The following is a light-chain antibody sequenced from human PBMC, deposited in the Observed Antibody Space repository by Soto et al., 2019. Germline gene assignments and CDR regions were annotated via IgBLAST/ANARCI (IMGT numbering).Light chain of an antibody. J-gene: IGKJ1*01. Sequence: DIPMTQSPSSLSASVGNRVTITCRASQGISNYLAWYQQRPGKAPKLLIYAASTLLSGVPSRFSGSGSGTDFILTISSLQPEDVATYYCQRYNSAPWTFGQGTKVEIK. CDR2: AAS. V-gene: IGKV1-27*01. CDR1: QGISNY. CDR3: QRYNSAPWT.